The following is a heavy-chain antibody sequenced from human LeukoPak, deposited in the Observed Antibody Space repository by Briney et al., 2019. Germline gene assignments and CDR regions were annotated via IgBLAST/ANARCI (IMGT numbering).Heavy chain of an antibody. CDR1: GLTISGYW. V-gene: IGHV3-74*01. Sequence: GGSLRLSCAASGLTISGYWMQWVRQAPGKGLVWVSGINSDGSRTGYADSVKGRFTISRDNAKNTLYLQMNSLRADDTAVYYCARMVGAASLGDYWGQGTTVTVSS. CDR2: INSDGSRT. CDR3: ARMVGAASLGDY. J-gene: IGHJ4*03. D-gene: IGHD2-15*01.